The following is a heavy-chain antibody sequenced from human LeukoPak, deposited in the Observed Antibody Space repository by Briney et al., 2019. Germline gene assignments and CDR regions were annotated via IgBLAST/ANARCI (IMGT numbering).Heavy chain of an antibody. J-gene: IGHJ6*02. V-gene: IGHV3-23*01. CDR3: AKVQVRTTGYYYYYYGMDV. D-gene: IGHD4-17*01. CDR1: GFTFSSYW. CDR2: ISGSGGST. Sequence: GGSLRLSCAASGFTFSSYWMSWVRQAPGKGLEWVSAISGSGGSTYYADSVKGRFTISRDNSKNTLYLQMNSLRAEDTAVYYCAKVQVRTTGYYYYYYGMDVWGQGTTVTVSS.